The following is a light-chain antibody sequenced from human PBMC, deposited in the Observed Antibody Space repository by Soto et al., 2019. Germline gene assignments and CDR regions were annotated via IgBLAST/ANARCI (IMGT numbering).Light chain of an antibody. CDR2: EVY. V-gene: IGLV2-14*01. Sequence: QSALTQPASMSGSPGQSITISCTGSSSAIAISNFVSWYQHHPGKAPKLLIYEVYNRPSGISTRFSGSKSVHTASLTISGPQAEDEADYYCSSYTSTNTHVLFGGGTKLTVL. CDR3: SSYTSTNTHVL. J-gene: IGLJ2*01. CDR1: SSAIAISNF.